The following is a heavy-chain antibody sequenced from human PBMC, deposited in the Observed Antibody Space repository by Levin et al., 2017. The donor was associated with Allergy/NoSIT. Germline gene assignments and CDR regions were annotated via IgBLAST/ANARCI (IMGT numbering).Heavy chain of an antibody. Sequence: LSLPCAASGFPFSSYWMSWVRQAPGKGLEWVANIKQDGTEKYYVDSVKGRFTISKDNAKNLLYLQMSGLRTGDTAVYYCARNWRSAFDIWGQGTMVTVSS. J-gene: IGHJ3*02. D-gene: IGHD2-8*02. CDR2: IKQDGTEK. CDR3: ARNWRSAFDI. V-gene: IGHV3-7*04. CDR1: GFPFSSYW.